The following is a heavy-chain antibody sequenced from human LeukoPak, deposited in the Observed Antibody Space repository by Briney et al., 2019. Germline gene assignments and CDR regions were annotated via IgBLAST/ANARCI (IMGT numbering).Heavy chain of an antibody. CDR1: GFTFSDYY. V-gene: IGHV3-11*04. D-gene: IGHD6-13*01. J-gene: IGHJ4*02. Sequence: NTGGSLRLSCAASGFTFSDYYMSWIRQAPGKGLEWVSYISSSGTTTSYADSVKGRFTISRDNAKNSLYLQINSLRAEDTAVYYCARVGSIAAAGSVDYWGQGTLVTVSS. CDR3: ARVGSIAAAGSVDY. CDR2: ISSSGTTT.